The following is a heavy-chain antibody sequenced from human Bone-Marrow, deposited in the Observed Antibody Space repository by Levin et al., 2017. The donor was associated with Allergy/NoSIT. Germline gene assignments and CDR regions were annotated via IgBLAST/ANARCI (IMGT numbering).Heavy chain of an antibody. V-gene: IGHV4-61*02. J-gene: IGHJ5*02. CDR1: GDSISSGNYY. CDR2: MYTSGST. CDR3: ARAGVVSAATNWFDP. Sequence: SETLSLTCTVSGDSISSGNYYWTWIRQPAGKGLEWIGRMYTSGSTNYNPSLKSRVTISVDTSKNQFSLKLSSVTAADTAIYYCARAGVVSAATNWFDPWGQGTLVIVSS. D-gene: IGHD2-2*01.